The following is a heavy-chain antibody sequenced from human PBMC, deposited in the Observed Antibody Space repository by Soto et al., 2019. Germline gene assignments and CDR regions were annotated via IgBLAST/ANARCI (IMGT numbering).Heavy chain of an antibody. V-gene: IGHV1-3*01. D-gene: IGHD5-12*01. CDR1: GYTFTSYA. J-gene: IGHJ4*02. CDR3: ARDVEMATIRYYFDY. CDR2: INAGNGNT. Sequence: RASVKVSCKASGYTFTSYAMHWVRQAPGQRLEWMGWINAGNGNTKYSQKFQGRVTITRDTSASTAYMELSSLRSEDTAVYYCARDVEMATIRYYFDYWGQGTLVTVSS.